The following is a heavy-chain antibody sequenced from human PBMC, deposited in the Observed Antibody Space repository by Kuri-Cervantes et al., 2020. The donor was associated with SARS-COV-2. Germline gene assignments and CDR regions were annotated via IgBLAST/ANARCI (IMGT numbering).Heavy chain of an antibody. V-gene: IGHV1-24*01. D-gene: IGHD6-13*01. CDR2: FDPEDGET. Sequence: ASVKVSCKVSGYTLTELSMHWVRQAPGKGLEWMGGFDPEDGETIYAQKFQGRVTMTEDTSTDTAYMELRSLRSDDTAVYYCARVSPDYPGIAAAGDFDYWAQGPLAPFP. J-gene: IGHJ4*03. CDR3: ARVSPDYPGIAAAGDFDY. CDR1: GYTLTELS.